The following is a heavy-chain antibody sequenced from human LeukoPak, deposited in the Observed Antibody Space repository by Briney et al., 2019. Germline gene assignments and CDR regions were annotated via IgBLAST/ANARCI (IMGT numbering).Heavy chain of an antibody. CDR1: GYTFTSYG. D-gene: IGHD1-26*01. CDR3: ARGRRGIIPVPVHGGATDTSDLTDY. CDR2: ISAYNGNT. Sequence: GASVKVSCKASGYTFTSYGISWVRQAPGQGLEWMGWISAYNGNTNYAQKLQGRVTMTTDTSTSTAYMELSSLRSEDTAVYYCARGRRGIIPVPVHGGATDTSDLTDYWGQGTLVTVSS. J-gene: IGHJ4*02. V-gene: IGHV1-18*01.